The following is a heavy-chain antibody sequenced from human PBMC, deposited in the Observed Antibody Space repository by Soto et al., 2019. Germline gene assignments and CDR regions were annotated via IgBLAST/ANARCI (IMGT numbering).Heavy chain of an antibody. Sequence: PGGSLRLSCTAAGFTLGDYAMSWFRQAPGEGLEWVGFIRSKAYGGTTEYAASVKGRFTISRDDSKSIAYLQMNSLKTEDIAVYCCTRDLRNYGSGWYGFDYWGQGTLVTVSS. CDR3: TRDLRNYGSGWYGFDY. V-gene: IGHV3-49*03. D-gene: IGHD6-19*01. CDR2: IRSKAYGGTT. J-gene: IGHJ4*02. CDR1: GFTLGDYA.